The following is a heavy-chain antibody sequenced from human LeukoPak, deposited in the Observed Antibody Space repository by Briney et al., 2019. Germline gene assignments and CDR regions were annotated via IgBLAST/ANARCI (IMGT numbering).Heavy chain of an antibody. CDR1: GYSISSGYY. J-gene: IGHJ4*02. CDR2: IYHSGST. V-gene: IGHV4-38-2*02. Sequence: SETLSLTCTVSGYSISSGYYWGWIRQPPGKGLEWIGSIYHSGSTYYNPSLKSRVTISIDTSKNQFSLRLNSVTAADTAMYYCVKSGGYGLIDYWGQGTLVTVSS. D-gene: IGHD1-26*01. CDR3: VKSGGYGLIDY.